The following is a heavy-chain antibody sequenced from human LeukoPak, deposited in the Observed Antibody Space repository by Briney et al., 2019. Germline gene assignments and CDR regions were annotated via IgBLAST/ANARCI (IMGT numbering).Heavy chain of an antibody. CDR2: INHSGST. CDR3: ARATSTPLNWFDP. V-gene: IGHV4-34*01. Sequence: SETLSLTCSVSGGSISSFYWSWIRQPPGKGLEWIGEINHSGSTNYNPSLKSRVTISVDTSKNQFSLKLSSVTAADTAVYYCARATSTPLNWFDPWGQGTLVTVSS. CDR1: GGSISSFY. J-gene: IGHJ5*02.